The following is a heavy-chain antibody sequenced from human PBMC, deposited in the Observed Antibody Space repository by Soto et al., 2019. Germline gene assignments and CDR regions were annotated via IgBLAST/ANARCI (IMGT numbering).Heavy chain of an antibody. D-gene: IGHD5-12*01. V-gene: IGHV4-61*01. J-gene: IGHJ6*02. CDR2: IYYSGST. Sequence: QVQLQESGPGLVKPSETLSLTCTVSGGSVSSGSYYWSWIRQPPGKGLEWIGYIYYSGSTNYNPSLKSGVTISVDTSKNQFSLKLSSVTAADTAVYYCARDLEMATIKHYYYGMDVWGQGTTVTVSS. CDR1: GGSVSSGSYY. CDR3: ARDLEMATIKHYYYGMDV.